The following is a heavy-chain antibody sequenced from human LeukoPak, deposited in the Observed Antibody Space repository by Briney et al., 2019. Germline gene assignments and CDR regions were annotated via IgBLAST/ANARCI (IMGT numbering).Heavy chain of an antibody. V-gene: IGHV3-30*04. J-gene: IGHJ4*02. D-gene: IGHD3-9*01. CDR3: AREGLRYFDWRQVSYFDY. CDR1: GFTFSSYA. Sequence: GRSLRLSCAASGFTFSSYAMHWVRQAPGKGLEGVAVISYDGSNKYYADSVKGRFTISRDNSKNTLYLQMNSLRAEDTAVYYCAREGLRYFDWRQVSYFDYWGQGTLVTVSS. CDR2: ISYDGSNK.